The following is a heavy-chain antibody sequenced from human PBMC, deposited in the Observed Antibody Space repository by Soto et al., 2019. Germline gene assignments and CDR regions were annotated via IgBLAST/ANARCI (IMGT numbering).Heavy chain of an antibody. CDR1: GGSISSSNW. CDR2: IYHSGST. CDR3: ASQAAAGTNYYYGMDV. J-gene: IGHJ6*02. Sequence: SETLSLTCAVSGGSISSSNWWSWVRQPPGKGLEWIGEIYHSGSTNYNPSLKSRVTISVDKSKNQFSLKLSSVTAADTAVYYRASQAAAGTNYYYGMDVWGQGTTVTVSS. D-gene: IGHD6-13*01. V-gene: IGHV4-4*02.